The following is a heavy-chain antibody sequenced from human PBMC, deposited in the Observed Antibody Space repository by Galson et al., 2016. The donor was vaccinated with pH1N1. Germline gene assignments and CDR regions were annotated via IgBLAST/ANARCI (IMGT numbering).Heavy chain of an antibody. Sequence: SLRLSCAASRFTFNSFWMSWVRQAPGKGLEWVANINQDGSDKYYVASVKGRFTISRDNAKNSLYLQMNSLRAEDTAVYYCARTGSDHDTYYFHYGMDVWGQGTTVTVSS. J-gene: IGHJ6*02. D-gene: IGHD1-1*01. CDR3: ARTGSDHDTYYFHYGMDV. CDR2: INQDGSDK. CDR1: RFTFNSFW. V-gene: IGHV3-7*01.